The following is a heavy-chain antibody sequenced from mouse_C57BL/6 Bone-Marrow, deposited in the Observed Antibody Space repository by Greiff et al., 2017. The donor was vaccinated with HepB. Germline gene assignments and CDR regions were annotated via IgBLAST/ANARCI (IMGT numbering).Heavy chain of an antibody. V-gene: IGHV5-4*01. CDR3: ARTYYYGSKYWFAY. D-gene: IGHD1-1*01. Sequence: EVQLVESGGGLVKPGGSLKLSCAASGFTFSSYAMSWVRQTLEKRLEWVATISDGGSYTYYPDNVKGRFTISRDNAKNNLYLQMSHLKSEDTAMYYCARTYYYGSKYWFAYWGQGTLVTVSA. CDR1: GFTFSSYA. J-gene: IGHJ3*01. CDR2: ISDGGSYT.